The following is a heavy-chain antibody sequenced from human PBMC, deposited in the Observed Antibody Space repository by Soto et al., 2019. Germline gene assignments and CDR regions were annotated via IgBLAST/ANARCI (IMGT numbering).Heavy chain of an antibody. CDR1: GDSLSSGDYY. CDR3: ARVNMVRGYDAFDI. D-gene: IGHD3-10*01. V-gene: IGHV4-30-4*01. J-gene: IGHJ3*02. CDR2: IYYSGIT. Sequence: QVQLQESGPGLVKPSQTLSLSCTVSGDSLSSGDYYWSWIRQPPAKGLEWIGYIYYSGITYYSPSLKSRVSISVDTSKNQFSLKLSSVTAADTAVYYCARVNMVRGYDAFDIWGQGTTVTGSS.